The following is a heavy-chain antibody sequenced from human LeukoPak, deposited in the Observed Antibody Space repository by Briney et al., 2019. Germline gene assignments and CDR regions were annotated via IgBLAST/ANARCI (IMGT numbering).Heavy chain of an antibody. V-gene: IGHV4-34*01. D-gene: IGHD3-10*01. CDR1: GGSFSGYY. Sequence: SETLSLTCAVYGGSFSGYYWSWIRQPPGKGLEWIGEINHSGSTNYNPSLKSRVTTSVDTSKNQFSLKLSSVTAADTAVYYCARPVRYGSGSYFDYWGQGTLVTVSS. CDR2: INHSGST. CDR3: ARPVRYGSGSYFDY. J-gene: IGHJ4*02.